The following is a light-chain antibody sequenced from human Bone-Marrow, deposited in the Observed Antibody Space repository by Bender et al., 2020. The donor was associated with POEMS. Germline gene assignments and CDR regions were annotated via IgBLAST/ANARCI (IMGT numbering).Light chain of an antibody. CDR1: SSNIGAGYD. CDR3: HVWDSSNDHV. CDR2: GNN. Sequence: QSVLTQPPSVSEAPGQRVPISCTGSSSNIGAGYDVHWYQQLPGTAPKLLIYGNNNRPSGVPDRFSGSKSGTSASLGITGLQAEDEGDYYCHVWDSSNDHVFGGGTKMTVL. J-gene: IGLJ3*02. V-gene: IGLV1-40*01.